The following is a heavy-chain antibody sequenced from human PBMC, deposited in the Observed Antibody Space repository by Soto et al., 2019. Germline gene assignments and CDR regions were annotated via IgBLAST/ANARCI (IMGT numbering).Heavy chain of an antibody. CDR2: ISGSGSST. CDR3: AKTFYDSSGAIA. D-gene: IGHD3-22*01. Sequence: PGGSLILSWRTSDYCSRGHDMNWGSQAPGKGLEWVSAISGSGSSTYYADSVKGRFTISRDNSKNTLYLQMNSRRAEDTAVYYCAKTFYDSSGAIAWGQGTLVTVSS. CDR1: DYCSRGHD. J-gene: IGHJ5*02. V-gene: IGHV3-23*01.